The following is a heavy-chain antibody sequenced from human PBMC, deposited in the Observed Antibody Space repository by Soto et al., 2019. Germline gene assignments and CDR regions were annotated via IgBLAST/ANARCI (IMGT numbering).Heavy chain of an antibody. J-gene: IGHJ6*03. CDR2: IHYSGTT. CDR3: ARDPPGIYYYYMDV. CDR1: GGSISSGNYY. D-gene: IGHD3-10*01. V-gene: IGHV4-31*03. Sequence: SETLSLTCTVSGGSISSGNYYWSWIRQHPEKGLEWVGYIHYSGTTYSNPSLKSRVRISVDTSKNQFSLNLSSVTAADTAVYYCARDPPGIYYYYMDVWGKGTTVTVSS.